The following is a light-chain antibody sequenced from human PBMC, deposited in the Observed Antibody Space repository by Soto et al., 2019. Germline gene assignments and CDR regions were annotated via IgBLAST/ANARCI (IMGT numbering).Light chain of an antibody. CDR3: QSYDSGLGV. J-gene: IGLJ1*01. CDR1: SSNIGAGYD. Sequence: QSVLTQPPSVSGAPGQRVTISCTGSSSNIGAGYDVHWYQQLPGTAPKLLISRNSNRPSGVPDRFSGSKSGTSASLAITGLQAEDEADYYCQSYDSGLGVFGTGTKLTVL. CDR2: RNS. V-gene: IGLV1-40*01.